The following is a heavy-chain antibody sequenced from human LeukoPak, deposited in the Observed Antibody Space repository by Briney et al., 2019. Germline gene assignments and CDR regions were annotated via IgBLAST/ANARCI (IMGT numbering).Heavy chain of an antibody. V-gene: IGHV3-30*18. Sequence: PGGSLRLSCAASGFTFSSYGMPWVRQAPGKGLEWVAVISYDGSNKYCADSVKGRFTISRDNSKNTLYLQMNSLRAEDTAVYYCAKDPTAAGNDNWFDPWGQGTLVTVSS. CDR2: ISYDGSNK. CDR3: AKDPTAAGNDNWFDP. J-gene: IGHJ5*02. D-gene: IGHD6-13*01. CDR1: GFTFSSYG.